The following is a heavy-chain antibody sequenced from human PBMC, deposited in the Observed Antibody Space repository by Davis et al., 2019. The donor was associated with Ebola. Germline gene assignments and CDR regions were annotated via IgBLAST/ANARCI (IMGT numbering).Heavy chain of an antibody. CDR3: ARLTVTWWFDP. V-gene: IGHV1-18*04. D-gene: IGHD4-17*01. CDR2: ISAYNGNT. Sequence: AASVKVSCKASGYTFTSDYMHWVRQAPGQGLEWMGWISAYNGNTNYAQKLQGRVTMTTDTSTSTAYMELRSLRSEDTAVYYCARLTVTWWFDPWGQGTLVTVSS. J-gene: IGHJ5*02. CDR1: GYTFTSDY.